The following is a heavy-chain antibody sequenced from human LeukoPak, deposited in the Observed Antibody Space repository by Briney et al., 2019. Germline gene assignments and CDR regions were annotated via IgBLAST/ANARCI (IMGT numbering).Heavy chain of an antibody. CDR1: GGSISSYY. D-gene: IGHD2-2*01. CDR2: IYCSGST. Sequence: SETLSLTCTVSGGSISSYYWSWIRQPPGKGLEWIGYIYCSGSTNYNPSLKSRVTISVDTSKNQFSLKLSSVTAADTAVYYCASISHCSSTSCYGDYWGQGTLVTVSS. J-gene: IGHJ4*02. CDR3: ASISHCSSTSCYGDY. V-gene: IGHV4-59*01.